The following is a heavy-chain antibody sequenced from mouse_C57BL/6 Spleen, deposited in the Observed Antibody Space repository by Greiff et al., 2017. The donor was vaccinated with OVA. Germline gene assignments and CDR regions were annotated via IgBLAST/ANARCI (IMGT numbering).Heavy chain of an antibody. J-gene: IGHJ3*01. CDR1: GYAFSSYW. Sequence: QVQLKESGAELVKPGASVKISCKASGYAFSSYWMNWVKQRPGKGLEWIGQIYPGDGDTNYNGKFKGKATLTADKSSSTAYMQLSSLTSEDSAVYFCARGMVTEGFAYWGQGTLVTVSA. V-gene: IGHV1-80*01. D-gene: IGHD2-2*01. CDR3: ARGMVTEGFAY. CDR2: IYPGDGDT.